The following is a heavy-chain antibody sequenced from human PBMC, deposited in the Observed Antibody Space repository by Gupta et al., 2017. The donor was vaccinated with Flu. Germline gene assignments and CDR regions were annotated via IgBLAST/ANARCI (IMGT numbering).Heavy chain of an antibody. D-gene: IGHD2-2*01. CDR1: GLTLGHYD. CDR2: TGSSDTI. J-gene: IGHJ4*02. V-gene: IGHV3-48*03. CDR3: AALLVSRRDADY. Sequence: EVQVVESGGGLVQPGGSLRLSCTASGLTLGHYDVNWVRQAPGKGLEWVAFTGSSDTIYYADPVKGRFTVSRDGAKKSLYLQMSSLRVEDTAVYYCAALLVSRRDADYWGQGTLVTVAS.